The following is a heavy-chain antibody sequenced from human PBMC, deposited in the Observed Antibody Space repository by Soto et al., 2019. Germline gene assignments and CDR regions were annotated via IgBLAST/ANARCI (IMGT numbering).Heavy chain of an antibody. V-gene: IGHV3-7*01. Sequence: EVQLVESGGGLVQPGGSLRLSCAASGFTFSSYWMSWVRQAPGKGLEWVANIKQDGSEKYYVDSVKGRFTISRDNAKNSLYLQRNSLRAEDTAVYYCARGSDVVVVAATKLFDYWGQGTLVTVSS. CDR2: IKQDGSEK. CDR1: GFTFSSYW. J-gene: IGHJ4*02. D-gene: IGHD2-15*01. CDR3: ARGSDVVVVAATKLFDY.